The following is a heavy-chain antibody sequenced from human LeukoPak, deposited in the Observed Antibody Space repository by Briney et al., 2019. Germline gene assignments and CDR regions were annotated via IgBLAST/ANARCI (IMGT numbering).Heavy chain of an antibody. D-gene: IGHD6-13*01. CDR2: SQTTKPNSCTT. J-gene: IGHJ4*02. CDR1: GFAITDHH. Sequence: GGSLRLSCAASGFAITDHHMDWVRQGPGKGMEWVGRSQTTKPNSCTTEYAASVKGRFTISRVDSKNSLYLQLNSLKTEDTAVYYCVRVVTPSSGWYHFDNWGQGTLVTVSS. CDR3: VRVVTPSSGWYHFDN. V-gene: IGHV3-72*01.